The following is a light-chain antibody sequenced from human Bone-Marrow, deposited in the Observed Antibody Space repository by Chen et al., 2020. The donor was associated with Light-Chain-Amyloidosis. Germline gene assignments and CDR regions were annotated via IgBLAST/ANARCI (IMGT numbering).Light chain of an antibody. Sequence: SYELTQPPSVSVSHGQTARITCPGDALPTKYAYWYQQKPGQAPVLVIHRDTERPSGISERFSGSSSGTTATLTISGVQAEDEADYHCQSADSSGTYEVIFGGGTKLTVL. V-gene: IGLV3-25*03. CDR3: QSADSSGTYEVI. CDR2: RDT. CDR1: ALPTKY. J-gene: IGLJ2*01.